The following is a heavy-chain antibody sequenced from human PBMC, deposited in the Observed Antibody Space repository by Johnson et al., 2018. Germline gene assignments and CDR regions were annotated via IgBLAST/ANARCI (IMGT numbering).Heavy chain of an antibody. CDR2: ISHSGDS. CDR3: ARVGMTIWYYYMDV. D-gene: IGHD3-9*01. CDR1: GGSIRSSYW. Sequence: QVQLQESGPGLVKPSGTLSLTCVVSGGSIRSSYWWNWVRQSPGKGLEWIGEISHSGDSNYNPSLKSRVTMSIDKSRNNFSLRLSSGTAADTAVYYCARVGMTIWYYYMDVWGKGATVTVSS. V-gene: IGHV4-4*02. J-gene: IGHJ6*03.